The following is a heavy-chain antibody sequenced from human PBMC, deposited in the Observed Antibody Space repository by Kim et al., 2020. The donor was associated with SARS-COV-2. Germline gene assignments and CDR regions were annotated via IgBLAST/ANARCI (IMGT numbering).Heavy chain of an antibody. D-gene: IGHD1-1*01. V-gene: IGHV4-34*01. Sequence: SETLSLTCAVYGGSFSGYYWSWIRQPPGKGLEWIGEINHSGSTNYNPSLKSRVTISVDTSKNQFSLKLSSVTAADTAVYYCARIWTGRVDYWGQGTLVTV. CDR3: ARIWTGRVDY. J-gene: IGHJ4*02. CDR1: GGSFSGYY. CDR2: INHSGST.